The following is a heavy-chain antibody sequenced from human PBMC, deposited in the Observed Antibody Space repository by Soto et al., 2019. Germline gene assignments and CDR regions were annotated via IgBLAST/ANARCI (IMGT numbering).Heavy chain of an antibody. CDR1: GYTFSSYA. J-gene: IGHJ5*02. CDR2: ICAGDGKT. V-gene: IGHV1-3*01. CDR3: ARPAAMSGYSWFDP. D-gene: IGHD2-2*01. Sequence: QVQLVQSGAEVKKPGASVKISCTASGYTFSSYAIHWVRQAPGQRLEWMGWICAGDGKTKYSQNFQGRVTITRDTSASTAYLELSSLRSEDTAVYYCARPAAMSGYSWFDPWGQGTLVTVSS.